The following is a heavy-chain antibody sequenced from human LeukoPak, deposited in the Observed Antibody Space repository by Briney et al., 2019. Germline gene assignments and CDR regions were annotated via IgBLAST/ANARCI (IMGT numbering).Heavy chain of an antibody. J-gene: IGHJ3*02. CDR3: FNDYGI. V-gene: IGHV3-74*01. Sequence: GGSLRLSCVASGITFRSNWIHWVRQAPGKGLVWVSLINPDGSVTNYADSVKGRFTTSRDNAKNTLCLQMNSLRAEDTAVYYCFNDYGIWGQGTMVTVSS. CDR2: INPDGSVT. CDR1: GITFRSNW. D-gene: IGHD4-17*01.